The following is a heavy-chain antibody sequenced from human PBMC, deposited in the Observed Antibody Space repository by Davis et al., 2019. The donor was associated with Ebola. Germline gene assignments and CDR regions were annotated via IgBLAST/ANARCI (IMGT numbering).Heavy chain of an antibody. V-gene: IGHV3-73*01. CDR2: IRSKANNYAT. CDR1: GFTFSGSA. D-gene: IGHD3-22*01. Sequence: GESLKISCAASGFTFSGSAVHWVRQASGKGLEWVGRIRSKANNYATAYAASVKGRFTISRDDSKNTAYLQMNSLKTEDTAVYYCTRHGSSSGYPLFDYWGQGTLVTVSS. J-gene: IGHJ4*02. CDR3: TRHGSSSGYPLFDY.